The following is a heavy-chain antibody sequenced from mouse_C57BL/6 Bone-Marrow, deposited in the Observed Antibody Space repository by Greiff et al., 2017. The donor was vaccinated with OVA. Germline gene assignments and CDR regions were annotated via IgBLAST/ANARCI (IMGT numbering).Heavy chain of an antibody. D-gene: IGHD2-3*01. CDR3: ARNGYYDY. V-gene: IGHV5-17*01. CDR1: GFTFSDYG. CDR2: ISSGSSTI. J-gene: IGHJ2*01. Sequence: EVKLVESGGGLVKPGGSLKLSCAASGFTFSDYGMHWVRQAPEKGLEWVAYISSGSSTIYYADTVKGRFTISRDNAKNTLVLQMTSRRSEDTAMYYCARNGYYDYWGQSTTLTVSS.